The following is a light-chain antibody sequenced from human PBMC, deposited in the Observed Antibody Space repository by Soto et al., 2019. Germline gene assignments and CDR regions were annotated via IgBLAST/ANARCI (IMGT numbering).Light chain of an antibody. V-gene: IGKV1-39*01. CDR3: QQSYSTLIT. J-gene: IGKJ5*01. CDR2: AAS. Sequence: DIQMTQSPSSLSASVGDRVTITCRASQSISSYLNWYQQKPGKAPKLLIYAASSLQSGVPSRFSGSGSGTDFHLTNSSLQPEDFATYYCQQSYSTLITFGQGTRLEIK. CDR1: QSISSY.